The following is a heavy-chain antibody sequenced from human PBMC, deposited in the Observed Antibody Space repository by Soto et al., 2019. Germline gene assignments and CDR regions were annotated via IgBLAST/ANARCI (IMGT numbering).Heavy chain of an antibody. CDR3: AKAGVANYYYDSSGYTDY. J-gene: IGHJ4*02. CDR1: GFTFSSYG. CDR2: ISYDGSNK. D-gene: IGHD3-22*01. Sequence: VQLLESGGGLVQPGGSLRLSCAASGFTFSSYGMHWVRQAPGKGLEWVAVISYDGSNKYYADSVKGRFTISRDNSKNTLYLQMNSLRAEDTAVYYCAKAGVANYYYDSSGYTDYWGQGTLVTVSS. V-gene: IGHV3-30*18.